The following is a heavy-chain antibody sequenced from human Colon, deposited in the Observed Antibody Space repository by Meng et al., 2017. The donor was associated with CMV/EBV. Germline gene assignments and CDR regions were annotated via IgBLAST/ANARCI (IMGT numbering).Heavy chain of an antibody. Sequence: SETLSLTCDVSGGSMSGYYWSWLGQPPGKELEWIGFIFDRGSVNYNPSLQSRLTMSADTSNNQFFLNLTSVTAADTAVYYCARGNDFWSGSVYYHYFDLWGRGTLVTVSS. V-gene: IGHV4-59*01. D-gene: IGHD3-3*01. J-gene: IGHJ2*01. CDR1: GGSMSGYY. CDR2: IFDRGSV. CDR3: ARGNDFWSGSVYYHYFDL.